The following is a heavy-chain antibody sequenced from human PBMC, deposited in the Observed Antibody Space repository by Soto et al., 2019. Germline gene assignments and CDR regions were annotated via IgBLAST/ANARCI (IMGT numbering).Heavy chain of an antibody. CDR1: GYIISNYG. CDR2: FDAGNGNA. D-gene: IGHD6-25*01. J-gene: IGHJ5*02. CDR3: TRDHGPGFNWFDP. Sequence: ASVKVSCKASGYIISNYGIHWVRQAPGQRLEWMGWFDAGNGNAKYSQKFQGRATITRDTSASTVYMELSSLRSEDTAVYYCTRDHGPGFNWFDPWGQGTLVTVSS. V-gene: IGHV1-3*01.